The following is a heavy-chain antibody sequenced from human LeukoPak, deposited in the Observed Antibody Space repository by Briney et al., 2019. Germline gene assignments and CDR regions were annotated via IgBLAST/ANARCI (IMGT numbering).Heavy chain of an antibody. V-gene: IGHV3-11*06. Sequence: GGSLRLSCAASGFTFSDYYMSWIRQAPGKGLEWVSYISSSSSYTNYADSVKGRFTISRDNAKNSLYLQMNSLRAEDTAVYYCARAGDRSGYYWGVFDYWGQGTLVTVSS. CDR1: GFTFSDYY. D-gene: IGHD3-22*01. CDR3: ARAGDRSGYYWGVFDY. J-gene: IGHJ4*02. CDR2: ISSSSSYT.